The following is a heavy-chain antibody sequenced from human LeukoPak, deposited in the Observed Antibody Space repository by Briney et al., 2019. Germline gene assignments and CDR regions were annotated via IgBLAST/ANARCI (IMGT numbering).Heavy chain of an antibody. CDR2: IIPIFGTA. Sequence: ASVKVSCKASGGTFSSYAISWVRQAPGQGLEWMGGIIPIFGTANYAQKFQGRVTITADKSTSTAYMELSSLRSEDTAVYYCARDRRFGEYSYGMDVWGKGITVTVSS. V-gene: IGHV1-69*06. J-gene: IGHJ6*04. D-gene: IGHD3-10*01. CDR1: GGTFSSYA. CDR3: ARDRRFGEYSYGMDV.